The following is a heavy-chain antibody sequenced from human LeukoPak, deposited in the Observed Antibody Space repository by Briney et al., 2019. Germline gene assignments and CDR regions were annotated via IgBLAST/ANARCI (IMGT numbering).Heavy chain of an antibody. CDR2: ISGSGGST. Sequence: PGGSLRLSCAASGFTFSSYWKHWVRQAPGKGLVWVSAISGSGGSTYYADSVKGRFTISRDNSKNTLYLQMNSLRAEDTAVYYCAKDRSVVPPRTFDYWGQGTLVTVSS. V-gene: IGHV3-23*01. J-gene: IGHJ4*02. D-gene: IGHD2-2*01. CDR1: GFTFSSYW. CDR3: AKDRSVVPPRTFDY.